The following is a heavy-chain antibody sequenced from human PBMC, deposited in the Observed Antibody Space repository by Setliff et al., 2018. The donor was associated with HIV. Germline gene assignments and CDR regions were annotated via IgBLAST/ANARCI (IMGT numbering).Heavy chain of an antibody. CDR1: GFTFGDYV. D-gene: IGHD3-10*01. Sequence: TGGSLRLSCAASGFTFGDYVMHWVRQAPGKGLEWVSGISWNSHSQNVAYADSVKGRFTISRDNAKNSLYLQMNSLRTEDTALYFCTKDIKKLSMLWGANDGFEFWGQGTMVTVSS. CDR3: TKDIKKLSMLWGANDGFEF. V-gene: IGHV3-9*01. J-gene: IGHJ3*01. CDR2: ISWNSHSQNV.